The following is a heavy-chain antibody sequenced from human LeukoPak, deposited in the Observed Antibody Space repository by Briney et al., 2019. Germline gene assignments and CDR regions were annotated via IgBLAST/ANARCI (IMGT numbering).Heavy chain of an antibody. Sequence: PGGSLRLSCAASGFTFSNYWMTWLRQATGKGLEWVANIRQYGSEKYYVDSVKGRFTISRDNAKNSLYLQMNSLRAEDTAVYYCARSGPIDIWGQGTMVTVSS. J-gene: IGHJ3*02. CDR3: ARSGPIDI. V-gene: IGHV3-7*03. CDR1: GFTFSNYW. CDR2: IRQYGSEK. D-gene: IGHD6-25*01.